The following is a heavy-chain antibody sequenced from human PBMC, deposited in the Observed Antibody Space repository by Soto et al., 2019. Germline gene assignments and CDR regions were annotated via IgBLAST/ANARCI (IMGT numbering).Heavy chain of an antibody. CDR2: MRSKAYGVTT. CDR1: GFTFGDYA. J-gene: IGHJ3*02. Sequence: GGSVRLSCTASGFTFGDYAMSWVRQAPGGGREWVGFMRSKAYGVTTEYAASVKGRYTISRDDSKSIAYLQVNSLKTEDKAVDYCTRGPLIVGATDTRVRFDIWGQGTMVTVSS. V-gene: IGHV3-49*04. CDR3: TRGPLIVGATDTRVRFDI. D-gene: IGHD1-26*01.